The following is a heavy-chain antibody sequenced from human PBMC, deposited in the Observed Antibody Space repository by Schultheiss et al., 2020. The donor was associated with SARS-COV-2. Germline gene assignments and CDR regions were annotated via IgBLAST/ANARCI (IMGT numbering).Heavy chain of an antibody. CDR1: GFTFSTYG. D-gene: IGHD4-23*01. Sequence: GGSLRLSCAASGFTFSTYGMHWVRQAPGKGLVWVSRVNSDGSTTTYADSVKGRFTMSRDNAKNTLYLQMNSLRAEDTAVYYCARSHTVVTLSAEYYYYGMDVWGQGTTVTVSS. J-gene: IGHJ6*02. CDR3: ARSHTVVTLSAEYYYYGMDV. V-gene: IGHV3-74*01. CDR2: VNSDGSTT.